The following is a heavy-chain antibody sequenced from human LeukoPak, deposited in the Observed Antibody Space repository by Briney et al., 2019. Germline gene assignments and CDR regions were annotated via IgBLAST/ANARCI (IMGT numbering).Heavy chain of an antibody. CDR3: ARGFGVVSYFFDY. CDR1: GGSFSGYY. CDR2: INHSGCT. D-gene: IGHD3-3*01. J-gene: IGHJ4*02. V-gene: IGHV4-34*01. Sequence: SETLSLTCAVYGGSFSGYYWSWIRQPPGKGLEWIGEINHSGCTNYNPSLKSRVTISVDTSKNQFSLKLSSVTAAGTAVYYCARGFGVVSYFFDYWGQGTLVTVSS.